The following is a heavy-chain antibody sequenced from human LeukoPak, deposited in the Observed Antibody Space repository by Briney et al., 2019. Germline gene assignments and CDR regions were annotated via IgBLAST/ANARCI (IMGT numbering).Heavy chain of an antibody. Sequence: SETLSLTCTVSGGSISSSSYYWGWIRQPPGKGLEWIGSMYYSGSTYYNPSLKSRVTISVDTSKNQFSLKLSSVTAADTAVYYCARHAYCSGGSCYYFDYWGQGTLVTVSS. CDR2: MYYSGST. J-gene: IGHJ4*02. V-gene: IGHV4-39*01. CDR3: ARHAYCSGGSCYYFDY. CDR1: GGSISSSSYY. D-gene: IGHD2-15*01.